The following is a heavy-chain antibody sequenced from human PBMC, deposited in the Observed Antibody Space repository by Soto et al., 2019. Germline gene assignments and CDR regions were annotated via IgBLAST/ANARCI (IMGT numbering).Heavy chain of an antibody. CDR2: INHSGST. CDR1: GGSFSGYY. Sequence: SETLSLTCAVYGGSFSGYYWSWIRQPPGKGLEWIGEINHSGSTNYNPSLKSRVTISVGTSKNQFSLKLSSVTAADTAVYYCARYYDSSGSEHGDFDYWGQGTLVTVSS. D-gene: IGHD3-22*01. V-gene: IGHV4-34*01. J-gene: IGHJ4*02. CDR3: ARYYDSSGSEHGDFDY.